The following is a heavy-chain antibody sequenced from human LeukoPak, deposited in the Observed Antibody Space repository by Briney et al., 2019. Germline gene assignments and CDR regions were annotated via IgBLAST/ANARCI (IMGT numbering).Heavy chain of an antibody. D-gene: IGHD5-18*01. J-gene: IGHJ5*02. Sequence: ASVKVSCKASGYTFTSYYMHWVRQAPGQGLEWMGWINPHSGDTNYAHKFQGRVTMTRDTSISIAYMELSSLKSDDTAVYYCAREGGSSYGYAYHWGQGTLVTVSS. CDR2: INPHSGDT. V-gene: IGHV1-2*07. CDR3: AREGGSSYGYAYH. CDR1: GYTFTSYY.